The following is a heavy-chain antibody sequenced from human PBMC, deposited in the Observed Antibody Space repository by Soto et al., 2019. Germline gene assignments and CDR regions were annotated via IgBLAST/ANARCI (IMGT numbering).Heavy chain of an antibody. J-gene: IGHJ4*02. Sequence: PGGSLRLSCAASGFTFSSYSMNWVRQAPGKGLEWVSSISSSSSYIYYADSVKGRFTISRDNAKNSLYLQMNSLRAEDTAVYYCARGYSGSHKHDYWGQGTLVTVSS. V-gene: IGHV3-21*01. CDR2: ISSSSSYI. D-gene: IGHD1-26*01. CDR1: GFTFSSYS. CDR3: ARGYSGSHKHDY.